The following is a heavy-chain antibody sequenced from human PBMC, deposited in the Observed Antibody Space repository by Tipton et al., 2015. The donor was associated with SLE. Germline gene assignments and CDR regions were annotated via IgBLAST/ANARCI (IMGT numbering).Heavy chain of an antibody. CDR1: GGSFSGYC. CDR3: ARETRAVADGTYYMDV. D-gene: IGHD6-19*01. Sequence: TLSLTCAVYGGSFSGYCWSWIRQPPGKGLEWIGEINHSGSTNYNPSLKSRVTISVDTSKNHFSLKLSSVTAADTAVYYCARETRAVADGTYYMDVWGIGTTVTVSS. V-gene: IGHV4-34*01. J-gene: IGHJ6*03. CDR2: INHSGST.